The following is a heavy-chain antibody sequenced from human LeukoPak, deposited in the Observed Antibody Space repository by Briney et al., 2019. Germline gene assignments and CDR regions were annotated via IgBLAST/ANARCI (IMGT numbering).Heavy chain of an antibody. V-gene: IGHV4-4*07. D-gene: IGHD3-22*01. J-gene: IGHJ4*02. CDR3: ARVAYDSSGYIDY. Sequence: SETLSLTCTVSGYSISNGYYWGWIRQPAGKGLEWIGRIYTSGSTNYNPSLKSRVTMSVDTSKNQFSLKLSSVTAADTAVYYCARVAYDSSGYIDYWGQGTLVTVSS. CDR2: IYTSGST. CDR1: GYSISNGYY.